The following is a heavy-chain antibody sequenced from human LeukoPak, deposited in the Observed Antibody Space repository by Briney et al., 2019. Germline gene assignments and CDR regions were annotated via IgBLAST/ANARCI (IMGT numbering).Heavy chain of an antibody. V-gene: IGHV3-23*01. D-gene: IGHD6-19*01. Sequence: GGSLRLSCAASGFTLSSYAMNWVRQGPGKGLEWVSTMSASDAGTYYADSVKGRFTISRDNSKNTLYLQMNSLRAEDTAVYYCAKGSAVADIYFDYWGQGTLVTVSS. CDR1: GFTLSSYA. CDR3: AKGSAVADIYFDY. CDR2: MSASDAGT. J-gene: IGHJ4*02.